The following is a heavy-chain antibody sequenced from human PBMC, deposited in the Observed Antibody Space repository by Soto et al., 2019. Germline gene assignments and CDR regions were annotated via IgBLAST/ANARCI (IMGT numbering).Heavy chain of an antibody. Sequence: QVQLVQSGAEVKKPGSSVKVSCKASGGTFSSYTISWVRQAPGQGREWMGRIIPILGIANYAQKFQGRVTITADKSTSTAYMELSRLRSEDTAVYYCAREDVAATPWGQGTMVTVSS. D-gene: IGHD2-15*01. V-gene: IGHV1-69*08. CDR3: AREDVAATP. CDR1: GGTFSSYT. J-gene: IGHJ3*01. CDR2: IIPILGIA.